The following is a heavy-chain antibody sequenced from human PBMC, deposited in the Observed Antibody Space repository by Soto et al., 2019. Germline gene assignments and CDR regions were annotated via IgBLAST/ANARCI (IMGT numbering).Heavy chain of an antibody. Sequence: ASVKVSCKASGYSFTNNDVSWVRQATVQGLEWMGWMNPGSGDTGYAQKFQGRVTMTRDISIATAYMELSSLRSDDTAIYYCARMATFGSLNWFDPWGQGPLVTVSS. D-gene: IGHD3-10*01. CDR3: ARMATFGSLNWFDP. J-gene: IGHJ5*02. CDR1: GYSFTNND. CDR2: MNPGSGDT. V-gene: IGHV1-8*01.